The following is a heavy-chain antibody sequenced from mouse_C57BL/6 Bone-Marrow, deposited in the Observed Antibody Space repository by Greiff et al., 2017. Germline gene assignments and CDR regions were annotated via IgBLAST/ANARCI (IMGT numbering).Heavy chain of an antibody. CDR1: GYTFTGYW. J-gene: IGHJ1*03. Sequence: VQLQQSGAELMKPGASVKLSCKATGYTFTGYWIEWVKQRPGHGLEWIGEILPGSGSTNYNEKFTGKATFTAATSSTTAYMQLSSLTTEDSAIYYCAKELIYYYGSSYFYWYFDVWGTGTTVTVSS. D-gene: IGHD1-1*01. CDR2: ILPGSGST. CDR3: AKELIYYYGSSYFYWYFDV. V-gene: IGHV1-9*01.